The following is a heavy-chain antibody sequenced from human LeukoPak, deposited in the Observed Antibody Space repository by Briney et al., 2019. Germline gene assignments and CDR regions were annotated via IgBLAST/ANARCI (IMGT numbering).Heavy chain of an antibody. CDR1: GGSISSSSYY. D-gene: IGHD2-21*02. V-gene: IGHV4-39*07. J-gene: IGHJ4*02. CDR3: ARAYCGGDCYLFDC. Sequence: SETLSLTCTVSGGSISSSSYYWGWIRQPPGKGLEWIGSIYYSGSTYYNPSLKSRVTISVDTSKNQFSLKLSSVTAADTAVYYCARAYCGGDCYLFDCWGQATLVTVSS. CDR2: IYYSGST.